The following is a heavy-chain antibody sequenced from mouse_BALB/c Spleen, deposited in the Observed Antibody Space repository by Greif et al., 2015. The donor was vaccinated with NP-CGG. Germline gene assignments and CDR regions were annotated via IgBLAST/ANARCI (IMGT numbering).Heavy chain of an antibody. J-gene: IGHJ4*01. D-gene: IGHD2-4*01. Sequence: VQLKQSGAELVKPGASVKLSCTASGFNIKDTYMHWVKQRPEQGLEWIGRIDPANGNTKYDPKFQGKATITADTSSNTAYLQLSSLTSEDTAVYYCASMITKGYYAMDYWGQGTSVTVSS. CDR3: ASMITKGYYAMDY. CDR1: GFNIKDTY. CDR2: IDPANGNT. V-gene: IGHV14-3*02.